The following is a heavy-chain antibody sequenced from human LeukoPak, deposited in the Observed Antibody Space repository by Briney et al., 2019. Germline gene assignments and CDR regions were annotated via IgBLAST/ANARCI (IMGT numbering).Heavy chain of an antibody. CDR2: ISSSGTTI. CDR3: ARGRFMIPF. V-gene: IGHV3-48*03. CDR1: GFTFSSLE. D-gene: IGHD3-16*01. J-gene: IGHJ4*02. Sequence: GGSLRLSCAASGFTFSSLEMTWVRQAPGKGLEWVSYISSSGTTIYYADSVKGRFTISRDNAKNSLYLQMNSLTAEDTAAYYCARGRFMIPFGGQGTLVTVSS.